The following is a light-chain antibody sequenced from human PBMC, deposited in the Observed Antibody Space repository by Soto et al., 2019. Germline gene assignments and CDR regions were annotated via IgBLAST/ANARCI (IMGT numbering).Light chain of an antibody. V-gene: IGLV1-40*01. CDR1: SSNIGAGSD. CDR2: INK. Sequence: QSVLTQPPSVSGAPGQTVTISCTGTSSNIGAGSDVHWYQQLPGAAPKLLIYINKNRPSGVPDRFSGSKSGNTASLTVSGLQADDEADYYCSSYAGNNNYVFGTGTKVTVL. CDR3: SSYAGNNNYV. J-gene: IGLJ1*01.